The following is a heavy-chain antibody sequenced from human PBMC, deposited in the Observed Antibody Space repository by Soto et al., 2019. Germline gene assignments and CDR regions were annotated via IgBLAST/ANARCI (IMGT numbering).Heavy chain of an antibody. J-gene: IGHJ4*02. CDR3: ARGGVRYCSSTSCPLLDY. V-gene: IGHV4-34*01. CDR1: GGSFSGYY. CDR2: INHGRST. Sequence: QVQLQQWGAGLLKPSETLSLTCAVYGGSFSGYYWSWIRQPPGKGLEWIGEINHGRSTNYNPPLKSRVTISIDTSKNQFSLKLSSVTAADTAVYYCARGGVRYCSSTSCPLLDYWGQGALVTVSS. D-gene: IGHD2-2*01.